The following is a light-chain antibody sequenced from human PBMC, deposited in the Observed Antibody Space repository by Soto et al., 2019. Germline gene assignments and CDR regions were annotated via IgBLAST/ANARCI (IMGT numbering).Light chain of an antibody. J-gene: IGKJ5*01. CDR1: QSVSSD. V-gene: IGKV3-15*01. Sequence: EIVMTQSPATLSVSPGERATLSCRASQSVSSDLAWYQHKPGQAPRLLIYGASTRATGIPARFSGRGSGTEFTLTISSLQSVDFAVFYCQQYGSSSITFGQGTRLEI. CDR2: GAS. CDR3: QQYGSSSIT.